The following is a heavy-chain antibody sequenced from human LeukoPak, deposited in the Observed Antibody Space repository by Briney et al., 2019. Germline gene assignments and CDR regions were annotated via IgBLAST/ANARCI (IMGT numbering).Heavy chain of an antibody. D-gene: IGHD5-12*01. V-gene: IGHV3-74*01. CDR1: GFTFSSYW. CDR2: INSDGSST. CDR3: ARLYSGYDWDDY. J-gene: IGHJ4*02. Sequence: GGSLRLSCAASGFTFSSYWMHWVRQAPGKGLVWVSRINSDGSSTSYADSVKGRFTISRDNSKNTLYLQMNSLRAEDTAVYYCARLYSGYDWDDYWGQGTLVTVSS.